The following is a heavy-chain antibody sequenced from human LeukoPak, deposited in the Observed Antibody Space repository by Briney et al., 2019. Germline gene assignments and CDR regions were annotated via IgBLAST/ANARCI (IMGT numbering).Heavy chain of an antibody. J-gene: IGHJ4*02. V-gene: IGHV3-23*01. D-gene: IGHD2-2*01. Sequence: GGSLRLSCAASGFTFSSYAMSWVRQAPGKGLEWVSAISGSGDSTYYADSVKGRFTISRDNSKNTLYLQMNSLRAEDTAVYSCTRTRGCSSTSCYADYWGQGTLVTVSS. CDR2: ISGSGDST. CDR3: TRTRGCSSTSCYADY. CDR1: GFTFSSYA.